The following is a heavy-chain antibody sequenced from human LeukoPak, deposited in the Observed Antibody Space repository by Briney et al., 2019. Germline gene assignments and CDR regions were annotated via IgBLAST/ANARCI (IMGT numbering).Heavy chain of an antibody. CDR2: ISSSSSTI. V-gene: IGHV3-48*01. Sequence: GGSLRLSCAASGFTFRSYSMNWVRQAPGKGLECVSYISSSSSTIYYADSVKGRFTISRDNAKNSLYLQMNSLRAEDTAVYYCAGHSGDYWGQGTLVTVSS. J-gene: IGHJ4*02. CDR1: GFTFRSYS. D-gene: IGHD3-10*01. CDR3: AGHSGDY.